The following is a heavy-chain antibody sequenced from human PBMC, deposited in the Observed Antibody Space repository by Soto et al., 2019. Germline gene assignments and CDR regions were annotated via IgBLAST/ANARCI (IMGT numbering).Heavy chain of an antibody. D-gene: IGHD2-21*01. CDR2: IIPIFGTA. Sequence: QVQLVQSGAEVKKPGSSVKVSCTASGGTFSSYAISWVRQAPGQGLEWMGGIIPIFGTANYAQKFQGKVTITTDESPSTAYMELSSLRSADTAVYYGARAYSQYGLDVWGQGTTVTVSS. J-gene: IGHJ6*02. V-gene: IGHV1-69*05. CDR3: ARAYSQYGLDV. CDR1: GGTFSSYA.